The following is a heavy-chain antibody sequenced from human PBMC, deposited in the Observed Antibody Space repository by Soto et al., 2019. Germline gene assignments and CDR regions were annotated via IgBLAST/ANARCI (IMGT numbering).Heavy chain of an antibody. CDR2: ISYDGTNK. J-gene: IGHJ4*02. V-gene: IGHV3-30-3*01. D-gene: IGHD3-22*01. CDR3: ARDASSQSPSVPGGSYTGYFDY. CDR1: GFIFSSFA. Sequence: GGSLRLSCAPSGFIFSSFAMHWVRQAPGKGLEWVAGISYDGTNKYYADSMKGQGRFTISRDNSKSLLYLQMNSLRVEDTAVYYCARDASSQSPSVPGGSYTGYFDYWGQGTLVTVSS.